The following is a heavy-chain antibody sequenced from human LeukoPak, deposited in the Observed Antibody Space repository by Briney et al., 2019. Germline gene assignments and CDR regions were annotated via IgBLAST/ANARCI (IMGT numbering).Heavy chain of an antibody. D-gene: IGHD5-24*01. Sequence: GQSLQCSFKGSGYIFANYWIAWVRQMPGKGLEWMGIIYPDDSDTRYSPSFQGQVTISADKSIATAYLQWSSLKASDTAMYYCARPVEMATSPFEYWGQGTLVTVSS. CDR3: ARPVEMATSPFEY. CDR2: IYPDDSDT. CDR1: GYIFANYW. V-gene: IGHV5-51*01. J-gene: IGHJ4*02.